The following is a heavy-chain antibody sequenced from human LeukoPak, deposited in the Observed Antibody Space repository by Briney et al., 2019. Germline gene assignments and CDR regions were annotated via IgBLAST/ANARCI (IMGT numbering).Heavy chain of an antibody. CDR1: GYTFTSYY. Sequence: ASVKVSCKASGYTFTSYYMHWVRQAPGQGIEWMGIINPSGGSTSYAQKFQGRVTMTRDTSTSTVCMELSSLRSEDTAVYYCASAPRIRYFDWLSSPFDYWGQGTLVTVSS. J-gene: IGHJ4*02. CDR3: ASAPRIRYFDWLSSPFDY. V-gene: IGHV1-46*01. CDR2: INPSGGST. D-gene: IGHD3-9*01.